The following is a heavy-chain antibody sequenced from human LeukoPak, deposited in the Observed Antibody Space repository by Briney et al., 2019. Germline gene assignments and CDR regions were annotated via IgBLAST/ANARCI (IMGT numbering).Heavy chain of an antibody. CDR2: ISSSGSST. CDR3: VNSGSGSYTGL. CDR1: GFTFSSYA. Sequence: GGSLRLSCSASGFTFSSYAMHWVRQAPGKGLEYVSAISSSGSSTYYADSVKGRFTISRDNSKNTLYLQMSSLRAEDTAVYYCVNSGSGSYTGLWGQGTLVTVSS. J-gene: IGHJ4*02. V-gene: IGHV3-64D*06. D-gene: IGHD3-10*01.